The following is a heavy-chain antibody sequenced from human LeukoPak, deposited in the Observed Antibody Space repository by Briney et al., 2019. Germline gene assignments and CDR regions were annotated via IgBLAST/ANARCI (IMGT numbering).Heavy chain of an antibody. V-gene: IGHV4-61*10. CDR1: GGSISSGSYY. J-gene: IGHJ4*02. Sequence: SETLSLTCTVSGGSISSGSYYWSWIRQPAGKGLEWIGYIYYSGSTSYNPSLKSRVTISVDTSKNQFSLNLTSVTAADTAVYYCARSGSTAFDYWGQGTLVTVSS. CDR3: ARSGSTAFDY. D-gene: IGHD1-26*01. CDR2: IYYSGST.